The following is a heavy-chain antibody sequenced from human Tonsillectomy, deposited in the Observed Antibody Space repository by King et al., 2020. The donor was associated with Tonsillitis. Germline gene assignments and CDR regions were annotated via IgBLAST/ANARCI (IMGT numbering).Heavy chain of an antibody. CDR1: GFTFSSYA. J-gene: IGHJ4*02. D-gene: IGHD7-27*01. CDR2: ISYDGSNK. Sequence: HVQLVESGGGVVQPGRSLRLSCAASGFTFSSYAMHWVRQAPGKGLEWVAVISYDGSNKYYADSVKGRFTISRDNSKNKLYLQMNSLRAEDTALYYCARDGRALTGDYYFDYWGQGTLVTVSS. CDR3: ARDGRALTGDYYFDY. V-gene: IGHV3-30-3*01.